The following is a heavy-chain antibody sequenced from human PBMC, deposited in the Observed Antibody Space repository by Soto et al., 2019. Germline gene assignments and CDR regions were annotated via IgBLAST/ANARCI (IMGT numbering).Heavy chain of an antibody. CDR1: GFTFSSYW. V-gene: IGHV3-74*01. Sequence: EVQLVESGGGLVQPGGSLRLSCAASGFTFSSYWMHWVRQAPGKGLVWVSRINSDGSSTSYADSVKGRFTISRDNAKNTRYLQMNSLRAEDPAVYYCARVTKRWLQFDYWGQGTLVTVSS. D-gene: IGHD5-12*01. J-gene: IGHJ4*02. CDR2: INSDGSST. CDR3: ARVTKRWLQFDY.